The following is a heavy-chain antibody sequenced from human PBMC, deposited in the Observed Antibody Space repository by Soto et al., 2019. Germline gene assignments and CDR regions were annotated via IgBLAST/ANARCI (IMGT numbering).Heavy chain of an antibody. D-gene: IGHD1-1*01. CDR3: AQALVFTGGDGFDI. CDR1: GGSITTGGRY. J-gene: IGHJ3*02. Sequence: QVRLQEWGPGLVKPSQTLSLKCSVSGGSITTGGRYWSWIRQLPGQGLEWIGDIYYSGNTYYNASLKSRVTISVEAAKIQFSLKLSSVTAADTAVYYCAQALVFTGGDGFDIWGQGRLVTVSS. V-gene: IGHV4-31*02. CDR2: IYYSGNT.